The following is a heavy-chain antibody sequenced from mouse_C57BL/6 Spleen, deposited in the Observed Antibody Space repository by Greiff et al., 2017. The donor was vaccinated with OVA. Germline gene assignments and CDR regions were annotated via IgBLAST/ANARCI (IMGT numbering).Heavy chain of an antibody. J-gene: IGHJ3*01. CDR1: GYAFSSSW. CDR2: IYPGDGDT. V-gene: IGHV1-82*01. Sequence: LQHSGPELVKPGASVKISCKASGYAFSSSWMNWVKQRPGKGLEWIGRIYPGDGDTNYNGKFKGKATLTADKSSSTAYMQLSSLTSEGSAVYCCPGGCGGWFAYWGQGTLVTVSA. CDR3: PGGCGGWFAY.